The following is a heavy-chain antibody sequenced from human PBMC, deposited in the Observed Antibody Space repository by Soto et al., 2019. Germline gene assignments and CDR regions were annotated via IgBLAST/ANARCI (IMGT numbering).Heavy chain of an antibody. V-gene: IGHV3-74*01. D-gene: IGHD3-22*01. Sequence: EVQLVESGGGLVQPGGSLRLSCAASGFTFSSYWMHWVRQAPGKGRVWVSHITSDGGSTTYADSVKGRFTISRDNAKNTLFLQMNSLRAEDTAVYYCAREVYDSGGSYPPYFDYWGQGTLVTVSS. CDR2: ITSDGGST. J-gene: IGHJ4*02. CDR1: GFTFSSYW. CDR3: AREVYDSGGSYPPYFDY.